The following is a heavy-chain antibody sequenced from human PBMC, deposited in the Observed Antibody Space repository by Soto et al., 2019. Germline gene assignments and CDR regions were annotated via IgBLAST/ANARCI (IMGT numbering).Heavy chain of an antibody. D-gene: IGHD3-3*01. CDR3: AKKVTIYAVDPADY. V-gene: IGHV3-23*01. Sequence: PGGSLRLSCAASGFTFSDFGMGWVRQAPGKGLEWVSVISASGDATYYAASVKGRFTLSRDNSKNTLYLQMNSLTVADTAVYYCAKKVTIYAVDPADYWGQGTQVTVSS. CDR1: GFTFSDFG. J-gene: IGHJ4*02. CDR2: ISASGDAT.